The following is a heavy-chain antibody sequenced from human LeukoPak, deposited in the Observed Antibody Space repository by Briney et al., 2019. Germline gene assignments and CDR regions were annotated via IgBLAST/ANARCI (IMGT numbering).Heavy chain of an antibody. CDR2: ISSSSSTI. CDR1: GFTFSSYS. CDR3: ARERRGYYFDY. D-gene: IGHD3-16*01. J-gene: IGHJ4*02. Sequence: GGSLRLSCAASGFTFSSYSMNWVRQAPGKGLEWVSYISSSSSTIYYADSVKGRFTISRDNAKNSLYLQMNSLRAEDTAVYYCARERRGYYFDYWGQGTLVTVSS. V-gene: IGHV3-48*01.